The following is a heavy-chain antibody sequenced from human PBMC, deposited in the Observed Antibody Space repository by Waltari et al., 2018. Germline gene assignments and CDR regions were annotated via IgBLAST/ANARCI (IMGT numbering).Heavy chain of an antibody. Sequence: EVQLVESGGGLVQPGGSLRLSCAASGFTFGSYEMNWVRQAPGKGLEWVSYISSSGSTIYYADSVKGRFTISRDNAKNSLYLQMNSLRAEDTAVYYCARGGAMTTVTTGGFDYWGQGTLVTVSS. D-gene: IGHD4-17*01. CDR2: ISSSGSTI. CDR1: GFTFGSYE. J-gene: IGHJ4*02. V-gene: IGHV3-48*03. CDR3: ARGGAMTTVTTGGFDY.